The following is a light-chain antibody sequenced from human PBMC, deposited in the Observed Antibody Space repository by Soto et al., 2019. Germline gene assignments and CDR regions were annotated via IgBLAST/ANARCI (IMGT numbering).Light chain of an antibody. V-gene: IGLV2-8*01. Sequence: QSALTQPPSASGSPGQSVTISCTGTSSDVGGYNYVSWYQQYPGKAPKLMIYEVSKRPSGGPDRFSGSKSGNTASLTVSGLQAEDEADYYCSSYAGSNNFVVFGGGTQLTVL. J-gene: IGLJ2*01. CDR1: SSDVGGYNY. CDR2: EVS. CDR3: SSYAGSNNFVV.